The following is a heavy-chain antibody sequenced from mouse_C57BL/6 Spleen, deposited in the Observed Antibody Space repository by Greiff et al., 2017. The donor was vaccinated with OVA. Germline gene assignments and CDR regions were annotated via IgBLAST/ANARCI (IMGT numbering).Heavy chain of an antibody. Sequence: VHVKQSGAELVRPGASVKLSCTASGFNIKDYYMHWVKQRPEQGLEWIGRIDPEDGDTEYAPKFQGKATMTADTSSNTAYLQLSSLTSEDTAVYYCNTDYYGNLLPSDYWGQGTTLTVSS. J-gene: IGHJ2*01. CDR3: NTDYYGNLLPSDY. CDR2: IDPEDGDT. CDR1: GFNIKDYY. V-gene: IGHV14-1*01. D-gene: IGHD2-1*01.